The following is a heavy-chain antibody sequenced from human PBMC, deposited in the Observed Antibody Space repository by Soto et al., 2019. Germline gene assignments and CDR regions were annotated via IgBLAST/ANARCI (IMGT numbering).Heavy chain of an antibody. Sequence: QVQLQESGPGLVKPSQTLSLTCTVSGGSISSGGYYWSWIRQHPGKGLEWIGYIYYSGSTYYNPSLKSRVTISVDTSKNQFSLKLSSVTAADTAVYYCARGSYDILTGYGLRKDYYGMDVWGQGTTVTVSS. CDR2: IYYSGST. CDR1: GGSISSGGYY. J-gene: IGHJ6*02. CDR3: ARGSYDILTGYGLRKDYYGMDV. V-gene: IGHV4-31*03. D-gene: IGHD3-9*01.